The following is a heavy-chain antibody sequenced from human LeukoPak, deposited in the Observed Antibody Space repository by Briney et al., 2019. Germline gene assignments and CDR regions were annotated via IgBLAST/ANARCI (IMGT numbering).Heavy chain of an antibody. V-gene: IGHV4-59*08. CDR1: GASISNYY. CDR3: ARSDIRGSYRFLDY. CDR2: MLYSGST. J-gene: IGHJ4*02. Sequence: SETLSLTCTVSGASISNYYWSWIRQSPGKGLEWIGYMLYSGSTNQNPSLRSRVTISVDTSKNQVSLKLSSVTAADTAVYYCARSDIRGSYRFLDYWGQGALVTVSS. D-gene: IGHD3-16*02.